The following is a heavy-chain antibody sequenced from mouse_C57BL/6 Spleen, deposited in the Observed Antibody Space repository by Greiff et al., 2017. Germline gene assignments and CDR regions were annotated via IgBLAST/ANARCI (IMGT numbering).Heavy chain of an antibody. CDR2: LDPENGDT. CDR3: TTYLYYAMGY. Sequence: VQLQQSGAELVRPGASVKLSCTASGFNIKDDYMHWVKQRPEQGLEWIGWLDPENGDTEYASKFQGKATITADTSSNTAYLQLSSLTSEDTAVYYCTTYLYYAMGYWGQGTSVTVSS. J-gene: IGHJ4*01. CDR1: GFNIKDDY. D-gene: IGHD5-1*01. V-gene: IGHV14-4*01.